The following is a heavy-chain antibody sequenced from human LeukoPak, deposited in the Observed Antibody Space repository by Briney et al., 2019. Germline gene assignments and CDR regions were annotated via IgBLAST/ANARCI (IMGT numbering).Heavy chain of an antibody. CDR3: AKLKGTLLDY. CDR1: GFTFSSYG. Sequence: GGSLRLSCAASGFTFSSYGMSWVREAPGKGLEWVSDICDIGGGRYYADSVKGGFTISRDNSTNTLYLQMNSLRAEDTAVYYCAKLKGTLLDYWGQGTLVTVSS. CDR2: ICDIGGGR. D-gene: IGHD1-26*01. J-gene: IGHJ4*02. V-gene: IGHV3-23*01.